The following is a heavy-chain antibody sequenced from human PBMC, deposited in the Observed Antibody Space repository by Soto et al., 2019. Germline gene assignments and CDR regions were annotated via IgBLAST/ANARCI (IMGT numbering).Heavy chain of an antibody. Sequence: QVQLVQSGAEVKKPGSSVKVSCTASGGTFSSYTISWVRQAPGQGLEWMGRIIPILGIANYPQKFQGRVTITADKSTSTAYMALGSLRSEDTYGYYCGSLGLGTYWGQGTLVTVSS. D-gene: IGHD7-27*01. CDR3: GSLGLGTY. CDR2: IIPILGIA. CDR1: GGTFSSYT. V-gene: IGHV1-69*02. J-gene: IGHJ4*02.